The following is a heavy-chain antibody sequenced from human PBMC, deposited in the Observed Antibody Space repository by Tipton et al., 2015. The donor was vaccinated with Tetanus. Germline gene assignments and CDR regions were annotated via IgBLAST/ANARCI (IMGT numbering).Heavy chain of an antibody. Sequence: TLSLTCSVSGGSITSYYWSWIRQPPGKGLEWIGYIYYSGTTHYNPSLKSRVTISLDTSKNQVSLKLSSVTAADTAMYYCARVVFNSFGMWGQGTMVAVSS. V-gene: IGHV4-59*08. CDR3: ARVVFNSFGM. CDR2: IYYSGTT. CDR1: GGSITSYY. J-gene: IGHJ3*02. D-gene: IGHD3-16*01.